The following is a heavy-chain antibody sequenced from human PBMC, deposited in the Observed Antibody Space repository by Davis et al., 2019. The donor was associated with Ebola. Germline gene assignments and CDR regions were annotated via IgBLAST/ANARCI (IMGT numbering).Heavy chain of an antibody. D-gene: IGHD3-22*01. CDR2: ICYDAINK. CDR1: GFTFSSYG. Sequence: GGSLRLSCAASGFTFSSYGMHWVRQAPGHGLAWVAVICYDAINKYYAESVKGRFTISRDNSKNTLYLQMNSLRAEDTAVYYCAKEEYYYDSSGYYSHFDYWGQGTLVTVSS. CDR3: AKEEYYYDSSGYYSHFDY. V-gene: IGHV3-33*06. J-gene: IGHJ4*02.